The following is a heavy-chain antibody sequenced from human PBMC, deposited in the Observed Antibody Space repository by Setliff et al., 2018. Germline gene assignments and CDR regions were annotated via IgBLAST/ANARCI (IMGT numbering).Heavy chain of an antibody. Sequence: PSETLSLTCTVSGGSISSGGYYWSWIRHSPGKGLEWIGFIFYSGDTKSNPSLKSRVTISLDTSNNQFSLSLSSVTAADTAVYYCARMSGFQYMDVWGKGTTVTVSS. CDR3: ARMSGFQYMDV. J-gene: IGHJ6*03. V-gene: IGHV4-61*08. CDR2: IFYSGDT. D-gene: IGHD3-3*01. CDR1: GGSISSGGYY.